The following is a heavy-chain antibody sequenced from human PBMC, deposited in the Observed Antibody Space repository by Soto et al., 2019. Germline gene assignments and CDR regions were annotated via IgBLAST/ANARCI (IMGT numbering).Heavy chain of an antibody. D-gene: IGHD2-2*01. J-gene: IGHJ6*02. CDR3: ARVDCSTTTCYYYGFDV. V-gene: IGHV3-30-3*01. CDR2: ISYDGSDK. CDR1: GFDFSGYT. Sequence: GGSLRLSCAASGFDFSGYTIHWVRQAPGKGLEWVAVISYDGSDKYYADSVKGRFTISRDNAKKTLYLQMNSLTIEDTAVYYCARVDCSTTTCYYYGFDVWGQGTTVTVSS.